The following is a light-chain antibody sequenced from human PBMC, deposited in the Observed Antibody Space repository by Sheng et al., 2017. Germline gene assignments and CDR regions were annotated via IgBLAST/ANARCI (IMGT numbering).Light chain of an antibody. CDR1: KSVNNK. J-gene: IGKJ1*01. CDR2: SAS. V-gene: IGKV3D-15*01. CDR3: QQYEHWPRT. Sequence: ETLMTQSPGTLSVSPGEGVTLSCGASKSVNNKLAWYQQKPGQAPRLLIYSASTRATGIPARFSGGGSGTEFILTISSLQSEDSAVYYRQQYEHWPRTFGQGTKVEIK.